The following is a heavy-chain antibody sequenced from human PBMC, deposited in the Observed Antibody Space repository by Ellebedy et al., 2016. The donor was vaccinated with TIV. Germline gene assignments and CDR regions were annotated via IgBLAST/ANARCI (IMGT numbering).Heavy chain of an antibody. CDR1: GFTSSDYW. V-gene: IGHV3-7*01. CDR3: ARDRGWFDP. D-gene: IGHD3-10*01. CDR2: IKQDGSEK. J-gene: IGHJ5*02. Sequence: GESLKISCAASGFTSSDYWMSWVRQAPGKGLEWVANIKQDGSEKYYVDSVKGRFTISRDNAKISLYLQMNSLRAEDTAVYYCARDRGWFDPWGQGTLVTVSS.